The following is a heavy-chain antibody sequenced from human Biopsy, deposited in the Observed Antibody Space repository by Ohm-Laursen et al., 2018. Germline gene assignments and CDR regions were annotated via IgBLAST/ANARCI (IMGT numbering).Heavy chain of an antibody. CDR2: IYYRGNT. V-gene: IGHV4-59*08. J-gene: IGHJ3*01. D-gene: IGHD3-10*01. Sequence: SETLSLTCTVSGDSITSYFWNWIRQAPGKGLEWIGNIYYRGNTNYSPSLKGRATISLDSSKNQFSLNLNSVTATDTAVYYCARRLPLRGFAFDAWGQGTVVTVS. CDR1: GDSITSYF. CDR3: ARRLPLRGFAFDA.